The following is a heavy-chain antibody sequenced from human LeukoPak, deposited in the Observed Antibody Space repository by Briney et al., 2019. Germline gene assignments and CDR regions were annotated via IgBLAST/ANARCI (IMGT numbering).Heavy chain of an antibody. V-gene: IGHV1-8*01. CDR2: MDPNSGYT. D-gene: IGHD2-15*01. Sequence: ASVKVSCKASGYTFTNQNINWVRQASGQGLEWMGWMDPNSGYTGSAKKFQGRVTMTWNTSISTAYMDLSSLRSEDTATYFCARVLLLCGGSRCNHHYYFDSWGQGTLVTVSS. CDR3: ARVLLLCGGSRCNHHYYFDS. CDR1: GYTFTNQN. J-gene: IGHJ4*02.